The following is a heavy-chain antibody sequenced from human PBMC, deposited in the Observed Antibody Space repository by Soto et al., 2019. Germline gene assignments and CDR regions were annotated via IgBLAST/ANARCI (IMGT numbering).Heavy chain of an antibody. CDR3: ARVVGIAAAGRNNWFDP. J-gene: IGHJ5*02. Sequence: SETLSLTCAVYGGSFSGYYWSWIRQPPGRGLEWIGEINHSGSTNYNPSLKSRVTISVDTSKNQFSLKLSSVTAADTAVYYCARVVGIAAAGRNNWFDPWGQGTLVTVSS. CDR1: GGSFSGYY. V-gene: IGHV4-34*01. D-gene: IGHD6-13*01. CDR2: INHSGST.